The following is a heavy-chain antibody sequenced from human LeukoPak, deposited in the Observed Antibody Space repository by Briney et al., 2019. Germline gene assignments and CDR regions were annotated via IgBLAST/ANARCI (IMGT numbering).Heavy chain of an antibody. D-gene: IGHD6-6*01. V-gene: IGHV3-48*02. J-gene: IGHJ4*02. Sequence: PGGSLRLSCAASGLTFSTYSTNWVRQAPGKGLEWVSYISSSSSTIYYADSVKGRFTIPRDNAKNSLHLQMNTLRDEDTAVYYCAREYSSSSGKALDYWGQGTLVTASS. CDR2: ISSSSSTI. CDR1: GLTFSTYS. CDR3: AREYSSSSGKALDY.